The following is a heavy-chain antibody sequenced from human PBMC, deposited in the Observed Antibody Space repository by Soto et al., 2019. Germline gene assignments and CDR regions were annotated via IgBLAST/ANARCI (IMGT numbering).Heavy chain of an antibody. D-gene: IGHD1-20*01. CDR2: IIPIFGTA. J-gene: IGHJ6*02. CDR1: GGTFSSYA. CDR3: ARDIKGPYYYYYYGMDV. V-gene: IGHV1-69*01. Sequence: QVQLVQSGAEVKKPGSSVKVSCKASGGTFSSYAISWVRQAPGQGLEWMGGIIPIFGTANYAQKFQGRVTITADESTSTAYMELSSMKSEDKAVYYCARDIKGPYYYYYYGMDVWGQGTTVTVSS.